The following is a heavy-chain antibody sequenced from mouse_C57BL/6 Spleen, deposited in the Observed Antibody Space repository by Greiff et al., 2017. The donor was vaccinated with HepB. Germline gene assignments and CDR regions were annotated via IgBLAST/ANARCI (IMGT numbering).Heavy chain of an antibody. CDR2: ISNGGGST. CDR1: GFTFSDYY. Sequence: EVQVVESGGGLVQPGGSLKLSCAASGFTFSDYYMYWVRQTPEKRLEWVAYISNGGGSTYYPDTVKGRFTISRDNAKNTLYLQMSRLKSEDTAMYYCARRYDGYPYYYAMDYWGQGTSVTVSS. D-gene: IGHD2-3*01. CDR3: ARRYDGYPYYYAMDY. J-gene: IGHJ4*01. V-gene: IGHV5-12*01.